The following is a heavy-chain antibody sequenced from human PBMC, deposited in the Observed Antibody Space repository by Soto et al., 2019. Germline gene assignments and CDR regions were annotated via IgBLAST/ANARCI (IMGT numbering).Heavy chain of an antibody. D-gene: IGHD3-22*01. CDR2: IYYSGST. J-gene: IGHJ2*01. CDR1: GGSISSGGYY. Sequence: QVQLQESGPGLVKPSQTLSLTCTVSGGSISSGGYYWSWIRQHPGKGLEWIGYIYYSGSTYYNPSLKSRVAISVDTSKNQFSLKLTSVTAAATAVYYCARVWGYDSSGYYAHWYFDLWGRGTLVTVSS. CDR3: ARVWGYDSSGYYAHWYFDL. V-gene: IGHV4-31*03.